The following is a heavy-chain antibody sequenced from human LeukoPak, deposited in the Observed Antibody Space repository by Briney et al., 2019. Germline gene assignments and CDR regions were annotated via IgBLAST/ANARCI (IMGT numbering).Heavy chain of an antibody. V-gene: IGHV3-23*01. D-gene: IGHD5-24*01. Sequence: TGGSLRLSCAVSGITLSNYGMSWVRQAPGKGLEWVAGISDSGGRTNYADSVKGRFTISRDNSNNTLYLQMNSLRVEDTAVYYCSRGIDGYDSIVDYWGQGTLVTVSS. J-gene: IGHJ4*02. CDR2: ISDSGGRT. CDR3: SRGIDGYDSIVDY. CDR1: GITLSNYG.